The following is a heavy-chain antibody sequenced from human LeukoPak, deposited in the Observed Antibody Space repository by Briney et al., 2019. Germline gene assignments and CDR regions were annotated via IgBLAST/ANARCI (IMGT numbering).Heavy chain of an antibody. CDR2: ISYDGSNK. CDR3: AKVYGSGIDY. D-gene: IGHD3-10*01. CDR1: GFTFSSYG. Sequence: PGRSLRLSCAASGFTFSSYGMHWVRQAPGKGLEWVAVISYDGSNKYYADSVKGRFTISRDNSKNTLYLQMNSLRAEDTAVYYCAKVYGSGIDYWGQGTLVTVS. J-gene: IGHJ4*02. V-gene: IGHV3-30*18.